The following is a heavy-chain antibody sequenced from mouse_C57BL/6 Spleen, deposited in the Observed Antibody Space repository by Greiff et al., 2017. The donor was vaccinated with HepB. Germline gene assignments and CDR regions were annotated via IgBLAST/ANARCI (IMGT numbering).Heavy chain of an antibody. CDR3: ASGYSNLGY. Sequence: VKQRPGRGLEWIGRIDPNSGGTKYNEKFKSKATLTVDKPSSTAYMQLSSLTSEDSAVYYCASGYSNLGYWGQGTTLTVSS. V-gene: IGHV1-72*01. CDR2: IDPNSGGT. J-gene: IGHJ2*01. D-gene: IGHD2-5*01.